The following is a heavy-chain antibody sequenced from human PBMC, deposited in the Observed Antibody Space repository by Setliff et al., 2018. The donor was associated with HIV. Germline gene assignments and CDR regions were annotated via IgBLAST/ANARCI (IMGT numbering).Heavy chain of an antibody. J-gene: IGHJ5*01. V-gene: IGHV1-18*01. CDR1: GYTFSSYG. CDR2: ISAYNGNT. D-gene: IGHD3-10*01. CDR3: ARTDYDSGKSVLDS. Sequence: ASVKVSCKASGYTFSSYGISWVRQAPGQGVEWMGWISAYNGNTNYAQKLQGRVTMTTDTSTSTAYMELSSLTSEDTALYFCARTDYDSGKSVLDSWGQGTLVTVSS.